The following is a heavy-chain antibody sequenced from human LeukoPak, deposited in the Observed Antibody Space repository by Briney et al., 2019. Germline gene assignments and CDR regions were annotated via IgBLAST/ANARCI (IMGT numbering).Heavy chain of an antibody. CDR1: GFTFSSYS. V-gene: IGHV3-21*01. CDR3: ARVFYGEYYFGY. J-gene: IGHJ4*02. D-gene: IGHD4-17*01. CDR2: ISSSSSYI. Sequence: PGRSLRLSCAASGFTFSSYSMNWVRQAPGKGLEWVSSISSSSSYIYYADSVKGRFTISRDNAKNSLYLQMNSLRAEDTAVYYYARVFYGEYYFGYWGQGTLVTVSS.